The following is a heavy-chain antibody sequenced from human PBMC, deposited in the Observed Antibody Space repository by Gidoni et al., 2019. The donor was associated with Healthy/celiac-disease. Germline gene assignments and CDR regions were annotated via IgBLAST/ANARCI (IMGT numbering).Heavy chain of an antibody. CDR3: AKNWGFVSPLPYYFDY. Sequence: QVQLVESGGGVVQPGTSLRLSCAASGFTFSSYGLHWVRQAPGKGLEWVAVISYDGSNKYYADSVKGRFTISRDNSKNTLYLQMNSLRAEDTAVYYCAKNWGFVSPLPYYFDYWGQGTLVTVSS. V-gene: IGHV3-30*18. J-gene: IGHJ4*02. CDR1: GFTFSSYG. CDR2: ISYDGSNK. D-gene: IGHD7-27*01.